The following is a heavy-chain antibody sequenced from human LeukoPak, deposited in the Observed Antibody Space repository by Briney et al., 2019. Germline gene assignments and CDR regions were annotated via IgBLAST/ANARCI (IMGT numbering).Heavy chain of an antibody. V-gene: IGHV3-7*01. D-gene: IGHD1-26*01. CDR1: GFTFSSHA. J-gene: IGHJ3*02. Sequence: GGSLRLSCAASGFTFSSHAMSWVRQAPGKGLEWVANIGKDGSEKNYMDSVKGRFTISRDNAKNSLYLQMNSLRAEDTAVYYCARDSSPPIVGTTFWADAFDIWGQGTMVTVSS. CDR2: IGKDGSEK. CDR3: ARDSSPPIVGTTFWADAFDI.